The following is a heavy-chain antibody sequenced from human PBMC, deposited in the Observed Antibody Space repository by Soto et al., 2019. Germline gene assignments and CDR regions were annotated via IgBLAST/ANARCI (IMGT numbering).Heavy chain of an antibody. CDR1: GGSVSTGMKY. CDR3: MKAHESGDLLGMSV. D-gene: IGHD3-10*01. Sequence: PSETLSLTCTVSGGSVSTGMKYWGWVRQPPGKALEFIGYMYKTGETLLNSSLKSRVTLSMETSKNQFSLTLSSVTAADTAVYFCMKAHESGDLLGMSVCGPGTTVTVSS. CDR2: MYKTGET. J-gene: IGHJ6*02. V-gene: IGHV4-61*01.